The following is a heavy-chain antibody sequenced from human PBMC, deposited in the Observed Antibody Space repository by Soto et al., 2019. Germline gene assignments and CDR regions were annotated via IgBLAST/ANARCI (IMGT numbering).Heavy chain of an antibody. J-gene: IGHJ4*02. D-gene: IGHD3-10*01. CDR2: ISGSGGST. V-gene: IGHV3-23*01. CDR1: GFTFSSYA. Sequence: EVQLLESGGGLVQPGGSLRLSCAASGFTFSSYAMSWVRQAPGKGLEWVSAISGSGGSTYYADSVKGRFTISRDNSKNTLYLQMNSLRAEDTAVYYCAKDAVLLWFGGGGYFDYWGQGTLVTVSS. CDR3: AKDAVLLWFGGGGYFDY.